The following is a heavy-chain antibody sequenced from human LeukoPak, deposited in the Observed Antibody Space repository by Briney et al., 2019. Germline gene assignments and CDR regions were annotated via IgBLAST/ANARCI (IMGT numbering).Heavy chain of an antibody. CDR1: GFTFGDYA. V-gene: IGHV3-49*05. Sequence: KPGRSLGLSCTASGFTFGDYAMSWFRQAPGKGLEWVGFIRGKGSGGSTEYAASVKGRFTISRDDSRSMAYLQMDGLRTEDTAVYYCTRERDYTDEYWGQGTLVTVPS. CDR2: IRGKGSGGST. CDR3: TRERDYTDEY. D-gene: IGHD4-11*01. J-gene: IGHJ4*02.